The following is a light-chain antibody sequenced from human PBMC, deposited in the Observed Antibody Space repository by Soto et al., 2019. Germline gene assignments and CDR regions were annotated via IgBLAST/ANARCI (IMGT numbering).Light chain of an antibody. CDR2: GAS. V-gene: IGKV3-20*01. J-gene: IGKJ1*01. Sequence: EIVLTQSPGTLSLSPGERATLSCRASQSVSSNYLAWYQQKTGQAPRPLIYGASSRATGIPDRFRGSGAGTDFTLTISRLESEDFAVYYCKQYGNSPWTFGQGTKVEIK. CDR1: QSVSSNY. CDR3: KQYGNSPWT.